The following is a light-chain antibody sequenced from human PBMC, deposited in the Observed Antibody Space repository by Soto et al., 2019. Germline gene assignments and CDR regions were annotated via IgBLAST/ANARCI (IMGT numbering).Light chain of an antibody. J-gene: IGKJ5*01. Sequence: DIQMTQSPSTLCASVGDRGSITCRASQSISRWLAWYQQKPGKDTKIMIYEAYSLESGVQSRFSGSGSGTEFTLTIGGMQPDDFATYYCKQFNSYHIPFGNGHRLELK. CDR2: EAY. CDR1: QSISRW. CDR3: KQFNSYHIP. V-gene: IGKV1-5*01.